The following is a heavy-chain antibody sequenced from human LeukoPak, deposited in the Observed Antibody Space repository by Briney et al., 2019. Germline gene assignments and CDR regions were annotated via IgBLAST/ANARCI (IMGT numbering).Heavy chain of an antibody. D-gene: IGHD1-26*01. Sequence: GGSLRLSCAASGFTFSSYAMTWVRQAPGKGLEWVSGVSGSGGSTYYADSVKGRFTISRDNAKNTLSLQMNSLRAEDTAVYFCAKKGLVETTDLRAFDYWGQGTLVTVSS. CDR2: VSGSGGST. V-gene: IGHV3-23*01. CDR1: GFTFSSYA. CDR3: AKKGLVETTDLRAFDY. J-gene: IGHJ4*02.